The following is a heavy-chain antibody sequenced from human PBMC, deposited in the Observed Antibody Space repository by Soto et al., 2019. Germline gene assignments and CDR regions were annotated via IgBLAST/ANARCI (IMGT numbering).Heavy chain of an antibody. CDR2: ADSRSKWYN. D-gene: IGHD3-22*01. Sequence: SQTLSLTWAISGDSVSSNSDAWNWIRQSPSRGLEGQGRADSRSKWYNHYAVSVKGRITVNPDTSKSQCSLQLNSVTREDTAVYYCATGGPGGYLDYWGQGTLVTVSP. J-gene: IGHJ4*02. V-gene: IGHV6-1*01. CDR3: ATGGPGGYLDY. CDR1: GDSVSSNSDA.